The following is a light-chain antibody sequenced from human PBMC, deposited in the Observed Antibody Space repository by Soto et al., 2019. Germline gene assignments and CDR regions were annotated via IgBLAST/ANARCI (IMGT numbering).Light chain of an antibody. J-gene: IGKJ4*01. CDR1: QSVSSY. V-gene: IGKV3D-15*01. CDR2: GAS. Sequence: EIGLTQSPATLSSSPGERATLSWRASQSVSSYLAWYQQKPGQAPRLLIYGASSRATGIPDRFSGSGSGTEFNLTISSLKSEDFGVYYCQQYNNWHSATFGGGTKVDIK. CDR3: QQYNNWHSAT.